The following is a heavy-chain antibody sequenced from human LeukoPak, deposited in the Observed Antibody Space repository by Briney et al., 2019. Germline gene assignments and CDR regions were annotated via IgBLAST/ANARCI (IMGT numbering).Heavy chain of an antibody. Sequence: KPGGSLRLSCAASGFTFSNAWMSWVRQAPGKGLEWVGRIKSKTDGGTTDYAAPVKGRFTISRDDSKNTRYLRMNSLKTEDTAVYYCTTTHYGDYVLVGFDYWGQGTLVTVSS. CDR3: TTTHYGDYVLVGFDY. V-gene: IGHV3-15*01. CDR1: GFTFSNAW. D-gene: IGHD4-17*01. CDR2: IKSKTDGGTT. J-gene: IGHJ4*02.